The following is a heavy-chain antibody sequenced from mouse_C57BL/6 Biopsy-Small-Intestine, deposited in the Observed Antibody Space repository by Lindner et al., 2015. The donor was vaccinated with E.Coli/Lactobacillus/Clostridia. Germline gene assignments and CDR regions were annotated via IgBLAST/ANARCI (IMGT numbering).Heavy chain of an antibody. D-gene: IGHD1-1*02. CDR1: GYTFTNYG. V-gene: IGHV1-7*01. CDR3: ARDRHFTSLGVDMEGFDR. Sequence: SVKVSCKASGYTFTNYGISWVRQGPGQALEWMGWISVKNGNTIHAQRFQDRVTMTTDTSTSTAYFELGRLRSDDTAVYYCARDRHFTSLGVDMEGFDRWGQGTLVTVSS. CDR2: ISVKNGNT. J-gene: IGHJ4*01.